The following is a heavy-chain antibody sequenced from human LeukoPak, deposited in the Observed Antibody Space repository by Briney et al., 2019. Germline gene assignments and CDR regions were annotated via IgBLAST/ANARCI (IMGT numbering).Heavy chain of an antibody. CDR3: ARGYCSSTSCYPFFDY. V-gene: IGHV1-2*02. D-gene: IGHD2-2*01. CDR2: INPNSGGT. J-gene: IGHJ4*02. Sequence: EASVKVSCKASGYTFTGYYMHWVRQAPGQGLEWMAWINPNSGGTNYAQKFQGRVTMTRDTSISTAYMELSRLRSDDTAVYYCARGYCSSTSCYPFFDYWGQGTLVTVSS. CDR1: GYTFTGYY.